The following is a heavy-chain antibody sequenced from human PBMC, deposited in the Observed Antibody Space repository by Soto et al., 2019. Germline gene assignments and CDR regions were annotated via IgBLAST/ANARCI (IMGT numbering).Heavy chain of an antibody. J-gene: IGHJ4*02. D-gene: IGHD3-3*01. V-gene: IGHV4-30-4*01. CDR1: GGSVSSGYYF. CDR3: ARGPSADKVDF. Sequence: QVQLQESGPGLVEPSQTLSLTCTVSGGSVSSGYYFWSWIRQSPGRGLEWIGHIYNSGSTYNNPSLRGRVTISVDTSKSQFSLRLTSVIAADTAVYYCARGPSADKVDFWGQGTLVTVSS. CDR2: IYNSGST.